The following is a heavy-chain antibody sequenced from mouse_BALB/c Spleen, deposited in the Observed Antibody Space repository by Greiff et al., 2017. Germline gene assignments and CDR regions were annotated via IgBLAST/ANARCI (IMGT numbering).Heavy chain of an antibody. D-gene: IGHD2-4*01. CDR3: TRLYDYDDGHAMDY. Sequence: QVQLQQPGAELVRPGASVKLSCKASGYTFTSYWINWVKQRPGQGLEWIGNIYPSDSYTNYNQKFKDKATLTVDKSSSTAYMQLSSPTSEDSAVYYCTRLYDYDDGHAMDYWGQGTSVTVSS. V-gene: IGHV1-69*02. J-gene: IGHJ4*01. CDR1: GYTFTSYW. CDR2: IYPSDSYT.